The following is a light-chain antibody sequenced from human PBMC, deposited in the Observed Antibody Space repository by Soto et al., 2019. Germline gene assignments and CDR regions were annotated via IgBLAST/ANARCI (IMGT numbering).Light chain of an antibody. J-gene: IGKJ4*01. Sequence: DIQITQSPSTLSASVGDRVTIPCRASQSITSWLAWYQQKPGKAPNILIFDASSLQRGVPSRFSGSGSGTEFTLTISSMQPDDSATYYCQQYNSHDDIAFGRGTKVEIK. V-gene: IGKV1-5*01. CDR3: QQYNSHDDIA. CDR2: DAS. CDR1: QSITSW.